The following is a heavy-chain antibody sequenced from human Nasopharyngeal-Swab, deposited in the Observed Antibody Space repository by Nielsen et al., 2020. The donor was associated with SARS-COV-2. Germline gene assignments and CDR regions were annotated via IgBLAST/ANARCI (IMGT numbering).Heavy chain of an antibody. D-gene: IGHD3-16*02. CDR1: GGSISSGSYY. CDR2: IYYSGST. J-gene: IGHJ5*02. V-gene: IGHV4-61*10. CDR3: ARVLREDSYDYVWGSYRYGWFDP. Sequence: SETLSLTCTVSGGSISSGSYYWSWIRQPAGKGLEWIGYIYYSGSTNYNPSLKRRVTISVDTSKNQFSLKLSSVTAADTAVYYCARVLREDSYDYVWGSYRYGWFDPWGQGTLVTVSS.